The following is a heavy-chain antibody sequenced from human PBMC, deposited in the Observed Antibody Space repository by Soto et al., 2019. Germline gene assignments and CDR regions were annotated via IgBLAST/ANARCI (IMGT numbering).Heavy chain of an antibody. V-gene: IGHV4-59*01. CDR1: GGSFSSYY. CDR2: IYYSGST. D-gene: IGHD4-17*01. CDR3: ARYFTADYEDNHWYFDL. J-gene: IGHJ2*01. Sequence: QVQLQESGPGLVKPSETLSLTCTVSGGSFSSYYWRWIRQPPGKGLEWIGYIYYSGSTNYNPSLKSRVTISVDTSNNQFSLKLSSVTAADTAVYYCARYFTADYEDNHWYFDLWGRGTLVTVSS.